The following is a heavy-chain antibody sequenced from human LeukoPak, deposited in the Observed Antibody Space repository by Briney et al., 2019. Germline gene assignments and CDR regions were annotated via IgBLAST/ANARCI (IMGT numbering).Heavy chain of an antibody. V-gene: IGHV3-23*01. CDR2: IDVTTGIS. CDR1: GFTFSTYS. D-gene: IGHD3-22*01. CDR3: AKVNYYHSYF. J-gene: IGHJ4*02. Sequence: GGSLRLSCAASGFTFSTYSMSWVRQAPGKGLERVSTIDVTTGISYYADSVKGRFTISRDNFQNTLFLQLNNLRVDDTAVYYCAKVNYYHSYFWGQGTLVTVSS.